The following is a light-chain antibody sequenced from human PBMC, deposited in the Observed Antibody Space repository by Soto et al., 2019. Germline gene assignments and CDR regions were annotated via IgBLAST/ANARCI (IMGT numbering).Light chain of an antibody. J-gene: IGKJ1*01. CDR2: DAS. V-gene: IGKV1-5*01. CDR1: QSINRR. Sequence: DIPMTQSPSTLSASVGDRVTITCRASQSINRRLAWYQQKPGKAPNLLIYDASTLESGVPARFSGGDSGTEFTLTISSLQPDDFTTFYCQQYNSYPWTFGQGNKVEIK. CDR3: QQYNSYPWT.